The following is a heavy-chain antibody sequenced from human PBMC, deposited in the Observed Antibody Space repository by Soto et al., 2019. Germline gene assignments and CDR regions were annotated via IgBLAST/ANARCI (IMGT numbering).Heavy chain of an antibody. Sequence: PGESLKISCKGSGYSFTSYWISWVRQMPGKGLEWMGRIDPRDSYTNYSPSFQGHVTISADKSISTAYLQWSSMKASDTAMYYCARLLLSRVDFDPWGQGTMVTVSS. CDR3: ARLLLSRVDFDP. V-gene: IGHV5-10-1*01. CDR1: GYSFTSYW. D-gene: IGHD3-16*02. J-gene: IGHJ3*01. CDR2: IDPRDSYT.